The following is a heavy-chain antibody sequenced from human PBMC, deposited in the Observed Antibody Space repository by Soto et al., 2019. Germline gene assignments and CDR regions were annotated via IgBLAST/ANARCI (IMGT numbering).Heavy chain of an antibody. CDR1: GGSISSGGYY. Sequence: SETLSLSCTVSGGSISSGGYYGSWIRQHPGKGLEWIGYIYYSGSTYYNPSLKSRVTISVDTSKNQFSLKLSSVTAADTAVYYCARANYDFWSGYYLASYFDYWGQGTLVTVSS. J-gene: IGHJ4*02. CDR3: ARANYDFWSGYYLASYFDY. D-gene: IGHD3-3*01. V-gene: IGHV4-31*03. CDR2: IYYSGST.